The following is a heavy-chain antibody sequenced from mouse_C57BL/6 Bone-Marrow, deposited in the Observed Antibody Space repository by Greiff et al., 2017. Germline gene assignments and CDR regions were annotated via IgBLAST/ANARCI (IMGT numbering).Heavy chain of an antibody. J-gene: IGHJ2*01. CDR3: ARFYDGLFYVDY. V-gene: IGHV1-64*01. CDR2: IHPNSGST. CDR1: GYTFTSYW. D-gene: IGHD2-3*01. Sequence: QVQLQQPGAELVKPGASVKLSCKASGYTFTSYWMHWVKQRPGQGLEWIGMIHPNSGSTNYNEKFKSKATLTVDKSSSTAYMQLSSLTSEDSAVYYCARFYDGLFYVDYWGQGTTLTVSS.